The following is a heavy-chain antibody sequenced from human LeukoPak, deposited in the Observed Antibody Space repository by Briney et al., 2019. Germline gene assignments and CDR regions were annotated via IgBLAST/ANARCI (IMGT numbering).Heavy chain of an antibody. CDR1: GGSISSGSYY. V-gene: IGHV4-61*02. J-gene: IGHJ4*02. D-gene: IGHD6-13*01. CDR3: AREGSSWYDY. Sequence: SETLSLTCTVSGGSISSGSYYCSWIRQPAGKGLEWIGRIYTSGSTNYNPSLKSRVTISVDTSKNQFSLKLSSVTAADTAVYYCAREGSSWYDYWGQGTLVTVSS. CDR2: IYTSGST.